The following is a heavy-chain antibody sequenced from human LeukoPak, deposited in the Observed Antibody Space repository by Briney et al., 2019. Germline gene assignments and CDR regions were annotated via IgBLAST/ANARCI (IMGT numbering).Heavy chain of an antibody. CDR1: GFTSSSYA. CDR2: ISGSGGST. J-gene: IGHJ4*02. V-gene: IGHV3-23*01. Sequence: PGGSLRLSCAASGFTSSSYAMNWVRQAPGKGLEWVSAISGSGGSTYYADSVKGRFTISRDNSKNTLYLQMNSLRAEDTAVYYCAKDPLGFGGVIVDYWGQGTLVTVSS. D-gene: IGHD3-16*02. CDR3: AKDPLGFGGVIVDY.